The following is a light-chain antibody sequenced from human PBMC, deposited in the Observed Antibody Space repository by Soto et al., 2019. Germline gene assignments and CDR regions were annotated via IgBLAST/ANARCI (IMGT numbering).Light chain of an antibody. J-gene: IGLJ7*01. CDR2: SDN. Sequence: QSVLTQPPSASGTPGQRVTISCSGSRSSIGTNTVTWYQQLPVTAPKLLIYSDNQRPSGVPDRFSGSKSGTSASLAISALQSEDEAAYYCAAWDVRFVVFGGGTQLTVL. V-gene: IGLV1-44*01. CDR1: RSSIGTNT. CDR3: AAWDVRFVV.